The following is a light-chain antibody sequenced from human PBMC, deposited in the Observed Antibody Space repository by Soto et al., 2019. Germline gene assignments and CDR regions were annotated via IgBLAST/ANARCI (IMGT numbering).Light chain of an antibody. CDR2: AAS. Sequence: AIQMTQSPSSLSASVGDRVAITFLASQGIRNDLGWYQQKPGKAPKLLIYAASSLQSGVPSRFSGSGSGTDFTLTISSLQPEDFATYYCLQDYNYPRTFGQGTKVDIK. CDR1: QGIRND. CDR3: LQDYNYPRT. V-gene: IGKV1-6*01. J-gene: IGKJ1*01.